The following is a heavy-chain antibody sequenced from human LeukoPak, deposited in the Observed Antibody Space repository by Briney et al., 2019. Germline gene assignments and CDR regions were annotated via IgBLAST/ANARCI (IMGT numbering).Heavy chain of an antibody. CDR1: GFTFSSYW. CDR3: ARDYDSGGYYYGSTRSDAFDI. D-gene: IGHD3-22*01. V-gene: IGHV3-7*01. CDR2: IKQDGSEK. Sequence: GGSLRLSCAASGFTFSSYWMSWVRQAPGKGLEWVANIKQDGSEKYYVDSVKGRFTISRDNAKNSLYLQMNSLRAEDTAVYYCARDYDSGGYYYGSTRSDAFDIWGQGTMVTVSS. J-gene: IGHJ3*02.